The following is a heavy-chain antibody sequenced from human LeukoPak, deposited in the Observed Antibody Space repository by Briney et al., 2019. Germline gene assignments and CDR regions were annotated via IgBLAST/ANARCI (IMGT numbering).Heavy chain of an antibody. V-gene: IGHV5-51*01. J-gene: IGHJ6*03. CDR3: AREAVARFSYMDV. D-gene: IGHD6-19*01. CDR2: IYPPDSET. Sequence: GESLKISCKTSGYSFISYWIGWVRQKPGKDLEWLGVIYPPDSETRYGPSFQGHVTMSADRSIKTVYLELSGLKASDTAMYYCAREAVARFSYMDVWGNGTKVTVSS. CDR1: GYSFISYW.